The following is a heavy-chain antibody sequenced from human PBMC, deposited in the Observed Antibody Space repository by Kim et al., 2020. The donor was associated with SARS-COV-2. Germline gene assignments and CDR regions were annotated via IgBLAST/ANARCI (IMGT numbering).Heavy chain of an antibody. CDR3: ARLRGYYDSSGYVAFDI. Sequence: SETLSLTCTVSGGSISSYYWSWIRQPPGKGLEWIGYIYYSGSTNYNPSLKSRVTISVDTSKNQFSLKLSSVTAADTAVYYCARLRGYYDSSGYVAFDIWGQGTMVTVSS. D-gene: IGHD3-22*01. CDR2: IYYSGST. CDR1: GGSISSYY. J-gene: IGHJ3*02. V-gene: IGHV4-59*08.